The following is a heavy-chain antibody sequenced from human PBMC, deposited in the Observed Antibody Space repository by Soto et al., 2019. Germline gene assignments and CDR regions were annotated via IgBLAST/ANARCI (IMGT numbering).Heavy chain of an antibody. V-gene: IGHV4-39*01. Sequence: QLQLQESGPGLVKPSETLSLTCSVSSASLSSSTYYWSWIRQPPGRGPEWIGSIYYSGNTYYKPSXNSRVSISIDTSRNQFSLKLTSVTAADTGVYYCASSSPFHYWGPGILVTVSS. CDR3: ASSSPFHY. J-gene: IGHJ4*02. D-gene: IGHD6-6*01. CDR1: SASLSSSTYY. CDR2: IYYSGNT.